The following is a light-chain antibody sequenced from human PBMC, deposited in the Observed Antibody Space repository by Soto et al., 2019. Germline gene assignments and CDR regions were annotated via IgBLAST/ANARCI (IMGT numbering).Light chain of an antibody. CDR1: SSDVGNYNY. CDR3: SSFTSSNTHV. CDR2: GVS. Sequence: QSVLTQPASVSGSPGQSITISCTGTSSDVGNYNYVSWYQHHPGKAPKLLISGVSNRPSGISNRLSGSKSGNTASLTISGLQAEDEGHYYCSSFTSSNTHVFGTGTKVTVL. J-gene: IGLJ1*01. V-gene: IGLV2-14*01.